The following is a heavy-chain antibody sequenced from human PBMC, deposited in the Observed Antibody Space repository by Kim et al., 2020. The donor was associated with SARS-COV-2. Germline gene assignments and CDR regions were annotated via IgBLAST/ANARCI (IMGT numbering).Heavy chain of an antibody. V-gene: IGHV3-53*01. CDR1: GFTVSSNY. J-gene: IGHJ5*02. CDR3: ARGGNWLDP. D-gene: IGHD1-26*01. CDR2: FYAGGDA. Sequence: GGSLRLSCAASGFTVSSNYMSWVRQAPGKGLEWVSIFYAGGDAYYADSVKGRFTISRDNSKNTLYLQMNSLRAEDTAVYYCARGGNWLDPWGQGTMVTVSS.